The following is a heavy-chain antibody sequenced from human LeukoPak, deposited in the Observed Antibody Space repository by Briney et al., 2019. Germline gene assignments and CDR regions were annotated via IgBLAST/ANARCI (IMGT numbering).Heavy chain of an antibody. Sequence: SETLSLTCTVSGGSISSSSYYWGWIRQPPGKGLEWIGSIYYSRSTYYNPSLKSRVTISVDTSKNQFSLKLSSVTAADTAVYYCARHRSCISTTCYAGAVNYWGQGTLVTVSS. CDR1: GGSISSSSYY. CDR2: IYYSRST. V-gene: IGHV4-39*01. J-gene: IGHJ4*02. D-gene: IGHD2-2*01. CDR3: ARHRSCISTTCYAGAVNY.